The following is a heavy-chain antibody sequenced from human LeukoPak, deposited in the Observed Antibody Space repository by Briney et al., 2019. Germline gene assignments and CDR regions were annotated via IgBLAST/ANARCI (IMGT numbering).Heavy chain of an antibody. V-gene: IGHV3-7*01. D-gene: IGHD6-19*01. Sequence: GGSLRLSCAASGFTFSRYWMSWVRQVPGKGLEWVANIKEDAGEIYYVDSVRGRFTISRDNAKNTLYLQMNSLRTEDTAVYYCSGIAVAGIYWGQGTLVTVSS. J-gene: IGHJ4*02. CDR2: IKEDAGEI. CDR3: SGIAVAGIY. CDR1: GFTFSRYW.